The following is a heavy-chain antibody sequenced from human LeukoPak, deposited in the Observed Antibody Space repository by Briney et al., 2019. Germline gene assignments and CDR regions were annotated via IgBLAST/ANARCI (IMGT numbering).Heavy chain of an antibody. CDR2: IYPGEYDI. V-gene: IGHV5-51*01. CDR3: ARSSDFYMDV. CDR1: GYSFTSYW. J-gene: IGHJ6*03. D-gene: IGHD6-6*01. Sequence: GESLKISCKGSGYSFTSYWIGWVRQMPGKGLEWMGIIYPGEYDIRYSPSFQGQVTISADKSISTAYLQWSSLKASDTAMYHCARSSDFYMDVWGKGTTVTISS.